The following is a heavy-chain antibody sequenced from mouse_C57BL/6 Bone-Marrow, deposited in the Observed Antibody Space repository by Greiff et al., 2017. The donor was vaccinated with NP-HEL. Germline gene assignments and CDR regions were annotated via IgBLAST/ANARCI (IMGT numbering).Heavy chain of an antibody. V-gene: IGHV5-6*01. CDR1: GFTFSSYC. J-gene: IGHJ3*01. CDR2: ISRGGGYT. CDR3: ASSYDYDVAWFAY. D-gene: IGHD2-4*01. Sequence: EVLLVESGGDLVKPGGSLKLSCAASGFTFSSYCMSWVRQTPDQRLEWVATISRGGGYTYYPDSVKGRFTISRDNAKNTLYLQMSSLKSEDTAVYYCASSYDYDVAWFAYWGQGTLVTVSA.